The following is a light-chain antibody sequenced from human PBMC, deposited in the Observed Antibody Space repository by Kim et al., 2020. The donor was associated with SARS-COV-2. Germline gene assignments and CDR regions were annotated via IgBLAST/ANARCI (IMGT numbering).Light chain of an antibody. CDR1: SGSLASNY. J-gene: IGLJ7*01. CDR2: EDK. V-gene: IGLV6-57*03. CDR3: QSYYTNNGV. Sequence: NFMLTPPHSVSESPGKTVTISCTRSSGSLASNYVQWYQQRPGSAPPPLIYEDKQRPSGGPDRFSGSIDSSSNSAYPSISGLRTDDDDYYCCQSYYTNNGVFGGGTQLTVL.